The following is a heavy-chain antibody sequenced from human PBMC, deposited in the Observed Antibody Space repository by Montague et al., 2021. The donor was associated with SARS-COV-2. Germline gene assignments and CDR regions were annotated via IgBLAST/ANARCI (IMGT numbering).Heavy chain of an antibody. Sequence: SDTLSLTCAVYGGSFSGYHWTWIRQSPGKGLEWIAEINHSGTTNYNFNPSLRSRVTISVDTSKSQFSLKLSSVTAADTGVSYCARWDPQTLTLIGLRGKSASDYWGQGTLVTVSS. CDR3: ARWDPQTLTLIGLRGKSASDY. J-gene: IGHJ4*02. CDR2: INHSGTT. D-gene: IGHD4-23*01. V-gene: IGHV4-34*01. CDR1: GGSFSGYH.